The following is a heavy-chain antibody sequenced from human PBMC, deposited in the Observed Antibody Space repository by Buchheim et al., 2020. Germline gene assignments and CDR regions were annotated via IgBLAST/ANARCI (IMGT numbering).Heavy chain of an antibody. D-gene: IGHD6-19*01. CDR1: EFTFNIYR. CDR3: AGELIGSDWRRFDY. Sequence: QVHLVESGGGVVQPGASLRLSCAASEFTFNIYRMHWVRQAPGKGLEWVAVSWFDGSSQSYEDSVKGRFSISSDNSKNTLSLQRNSLIADDTAKYYCAGELIGSDWRRFDYWGRGTL. CDR2: SWFDGSSQ. J-gene: IGHJ4*02. V-gene: IGHV3-33*01.